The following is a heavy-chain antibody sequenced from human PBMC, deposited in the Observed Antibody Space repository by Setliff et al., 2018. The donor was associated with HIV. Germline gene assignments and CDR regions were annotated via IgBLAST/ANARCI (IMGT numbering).Heavy chain of an antibody. V-gene: IGHV4-39*07. CDR3: ARGDNFWSGYNF. CDR2: IYYSGST. CDR1: GGSISSSSYY. D-gene: IGHD3-3*01. J-gene: IGHJ3*01. Sequence: SETLSLTCTVSGGSISSSSYYWGWIRQPPGKGLEWIGSIYYSGSTYYNPSLKSRVTISVDTSKNQFSLKLSSVTAADTAVYYCARGDNFWSGYNFWGQGTMVTVSS.